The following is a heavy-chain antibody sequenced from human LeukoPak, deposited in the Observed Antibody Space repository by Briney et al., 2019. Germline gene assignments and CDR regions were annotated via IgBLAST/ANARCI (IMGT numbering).Heavy chain of an antibody. J-gene: IGHJ4*02. CDR2: INAGNGNT. Sequence: ASVTVSCTASGYTFTSYAMHWVRQAPGQRLEWVGWINAGNGNTKYSQKFQGRVTITRDTSASTAYMELSSLRSEDTAVYYCARDPYYYDSSGRFDYWGQGTLVTVSS. CDR1: GYTFTSYA. V-gene: IGHV1-3*01. D-gene: IGHD3-22*01. CDR3: ARDPYYYDSSGRFDY.